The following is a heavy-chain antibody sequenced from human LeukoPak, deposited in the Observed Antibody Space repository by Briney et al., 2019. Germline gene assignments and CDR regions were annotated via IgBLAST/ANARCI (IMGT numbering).Heavy chain of an antibody. CDR2: ISSSSSTI. V-gene: IGHV3-48*02. Sequence: GGSLRLSCAASGFTFSSYSMNWVRQAPGKGLEWFSYISSSSSTIYYADSVKGRFTISRDNAKNSLYLQMNSLRDEDTAVYYCARDLHGAYYDSSGYPGAFDIWGQGTMVTVSS. D-gene: IGHD3-22*01. CDR1: GFTFSSYS. CDR3: ARDLHGAYYDSSGYPGAFDI. J-gene: IGHJ3*02.